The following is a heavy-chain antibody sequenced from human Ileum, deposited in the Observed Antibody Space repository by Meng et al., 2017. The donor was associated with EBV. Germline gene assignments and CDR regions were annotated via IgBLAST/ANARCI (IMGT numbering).Heavy chain of an antibody. J-gene: IGHJ4*02. CDR3: ARESYSDSSGYYSLDY. CDR1: GGAISSSTC. V-gene: IGHV4-4*02. CDR2: IHHTEST. Sequence: EAGPAPVKPAWTLSLPCAVSGGAISSSTCWSWVRQAPGKGLEWIGEIHHTESTNYNPSLKSRVTISVDKSKNQFSLKLSSVTAADTAVYYCARESYSDSSGYYSLDYWGQGSLVTVSS. D-gene: IGHD3-22*01.